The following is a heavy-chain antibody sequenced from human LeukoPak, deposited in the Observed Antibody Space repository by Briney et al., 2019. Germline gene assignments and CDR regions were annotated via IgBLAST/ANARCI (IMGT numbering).Heavy chain of an antibody. D-gene: IGHD3-10*01. CDR3: AKESITMVRGVIIIRGYFDY. Sequence: GGSLRLSCAASGFTFSSYAMTWVRQAPGKGLEWVSAIRGSGDSTYYADSAKGRFTISRDNSKNTLYLQMNSLRAEDTAVYYCAKESITMVRGVIIIRGYFDYWGQGTLVTVSS. V-gene: IGHV3-23*01. CDR2: IRGSGDST. J-gene: IGHJ4*02. CDR1: GFTFSSYA.